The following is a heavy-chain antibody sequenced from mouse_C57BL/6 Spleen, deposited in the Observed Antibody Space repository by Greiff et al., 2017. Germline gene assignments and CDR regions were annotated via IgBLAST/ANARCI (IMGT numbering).Heavy chain of an antibody. Sequence: LQQPGASVKLSCKASGYTFTSYWMHWVKQRPGQGLEWLGMIHPNSGSTNYNEKFKSKATLTVDKSSSTASMQLSSLPSADSAVYYCARGDRWAYGGQGTLVTVSA. CDR3: ARGDRWAY. V-gene: IGHV1-64*01. CDR1: GYTFTSYW. CDR2: IHPNSGST. J-gene: IGHJ3*01. D-gene: IGHD2-3*01.